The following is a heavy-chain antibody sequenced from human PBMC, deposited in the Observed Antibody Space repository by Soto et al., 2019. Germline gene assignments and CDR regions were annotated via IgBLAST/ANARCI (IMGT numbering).Heavy chain of an antibody. CDR3: AKGKSTGDIDWFDP. CDR1: GFTLQNYA. D-gene: IGHD3-10*01. Sequence: PGGPLRLSCTASGFTLQNYAMAWVRQAPGKGLEWVSTLIGGHHGTAYSYSVKGRFTVSRDNSKNCLYLQMNSLGVEDTAMYFCAKGKSTGDIDWFDPWGQGSLVTVSS. V-gene: IGHV3-23*01. J-gene: IGHJ5*02. CDR2: LIGGHHGT.